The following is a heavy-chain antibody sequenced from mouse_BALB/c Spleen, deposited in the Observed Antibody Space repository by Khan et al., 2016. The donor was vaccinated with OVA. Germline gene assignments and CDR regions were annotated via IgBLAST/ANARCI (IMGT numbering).Heavy chain of an antibody. CDR3: ARRFYYGHWYFDV. V-gene: IGHV3-2*02. D-gene: IGHD1-1*01. CDR2: ISYSGST. Sequence: EVQLQESGPGLVKPSQSLSLTCTVTGYSITSDYAWNWIRQLPGNKLEWMAYISYSGSTGYNPSLKSRVSITRDTSKNQFFLQLNSVTAEDTATYYCARRFYYGHWYFDVWGEGTTVTVSS. CDR1: GYSITSDYA. J-gene: IGHJ1*01.